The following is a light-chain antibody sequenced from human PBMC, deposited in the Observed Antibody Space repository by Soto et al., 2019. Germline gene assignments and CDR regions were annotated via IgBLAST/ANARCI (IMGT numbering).Light chain of an antibody. CDR3: MQGTHSPPT. J-gene: IGKJ4*01. CDR2: KVS. V-gene: IGKV2-30*01. Sequence: DVAMTQSPLSLPVTLGQPASISCRSSQALVYTDGDTYLNWFHQRPGQAPRRLIYKVSNRDAGVPDRFGGGGSGTDFSLTIDRVEAEDVGVYYCMQGTHSPPTVGGGTTLEIK. CDR1: QALVYTDGDTY.